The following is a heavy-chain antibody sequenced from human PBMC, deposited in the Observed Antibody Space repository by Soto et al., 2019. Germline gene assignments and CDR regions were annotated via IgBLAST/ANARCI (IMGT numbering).Heavy chain of an antibody. J-gene: IGHJ6*03. Sequence: SETLSLTCTVSGGSISRYYWSWIRQPPGRGLEWIGYIYFSGSTNYNPSLKSRVTISVDTSKNQFSLRLSSVTAADTAVYYCARRFSNYPDFHYYYMDVWAKGTTVTVSS. CDR1: GGSISRYY. CDR2: IYFSGST. D-gene: IGHD4-4*01. V-gene: IGHV4-59*08. CDR3: ARRFSNYPDFHYYYMDV.